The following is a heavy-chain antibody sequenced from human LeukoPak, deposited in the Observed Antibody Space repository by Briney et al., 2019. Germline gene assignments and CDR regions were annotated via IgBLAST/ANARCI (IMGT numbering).Heavy chain of an antibody. CDR2: MYSGGST. Sequence: GGSLRLSCAASGFSVSSNYLSWVRQAPGKGLEWVSVMYSGGSTFYADSVKGRFTISRDNAKSSVYLQLNSLRADDTAIYYCAKDIPGGGDDYWGQGTLVTVSS. CDR3: AKDIPGGGDDY. V-gene: IGHV3-53*01. J-gene: IGHJ4*02. CDR1: GFSVSSNY. D-gene: IGHD2-21*02.